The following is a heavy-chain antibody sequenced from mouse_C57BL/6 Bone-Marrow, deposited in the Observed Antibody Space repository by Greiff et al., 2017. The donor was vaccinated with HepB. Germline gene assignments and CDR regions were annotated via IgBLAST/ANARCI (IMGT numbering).Heavy chain of an antibody. CDR3: ARPDGSPWYFDV. D-gene: IGHD1-1*02. CDR1: GYSFSSYW. CDR2: IYPGDGDT. J-gene: IGHJ1*03. V-gene: IGHV1-80*01. Sequence: QVQLQHSGAELVKPGASVKISCKASGYSFSSYWMNWVKQRPGKGLEWIGQIYPGDGDTNYNGKFKGKATLTANKSSSTAYMHLSSLTSEDSAVYFCARPDGSPWYFDVWGTGTTVTVSS.